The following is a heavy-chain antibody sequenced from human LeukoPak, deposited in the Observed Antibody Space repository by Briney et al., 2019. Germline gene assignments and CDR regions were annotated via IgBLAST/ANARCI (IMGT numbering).Heavy chain of an antibody. CDR2: INPNSGGT. J-gene: IGHJ5*02. Sequence: ASVKVSYKASRYTFTCYYMHWVRQAPGQGLEWLVRINPNSGGTNYAQKFQGRVTMTRDTSISTAYMELSRLRSDDTAVYYCARGHWDNWFDPWGQGTLVNVSS. CDR3: ARGHWDNWFDP. D-gene: IGHD7-27*01. CDR1: RYTFTCYY. V-gene: IGHV1-2*06.